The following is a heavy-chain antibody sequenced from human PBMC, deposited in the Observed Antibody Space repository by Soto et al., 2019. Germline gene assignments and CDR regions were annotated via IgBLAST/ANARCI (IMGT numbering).Heavy chain of an antibody. D-gene: IGHD6-13*01. V-gene: IGHV3-23*01. CDR1: GCTFSSYA. CDR3: AKDRDGAAAGPTKFYGMDV. J-gene: IGHJ6*02. Sequence: GGSLRLSCAASGCTFSSYAMSWVRQAPGKGLEWVSVISGSGDSTYYADSVRGRFTISRDNSKNTLYLQMNSLRAEDTAVYYCAKDRDGAAAGPTKFYGMDVWGQGTTVTVSS. CDR2: ISGSGDST.